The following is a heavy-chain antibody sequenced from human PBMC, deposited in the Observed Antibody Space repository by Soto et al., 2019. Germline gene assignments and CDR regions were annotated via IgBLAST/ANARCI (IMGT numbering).Heavy chain of an antibody. CDR2: FFWGDDK. J-gene: IGHJ3*01. CDR3: AHRLAIMDAFDG. Sequence: QITLKESGPTLVKPTQTLTLTCTFSGFSLTTSGRGVGWIRQPPGKALEWLALFFWGDDKRYSRSLKTRLTISKYTSKIQVVRTMANMGPEDSAAYDGAHRLAIMDAFDGWGQGTVVTVSS. CDR1: GFSLTTSGRG. V-gene: IGHV2-5*02.